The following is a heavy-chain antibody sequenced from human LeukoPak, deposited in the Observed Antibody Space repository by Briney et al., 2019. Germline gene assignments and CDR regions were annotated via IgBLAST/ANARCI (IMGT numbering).Heavy chain of an antibody. V-gene: IGHV3-49*03. J-gene: IGHJ4*02. CDR2: IRSKTYGGTT. CDR3: TRAVNRIAAAGDY. CDR1: GFTFGDYS. D-gene: IGHD6-13*01. Sequence: PPGRSLRLSCTASGFTFGDYSMTSFGQAPGKGLEWVAFIRSKTYGGTTEYAASVKGRFTISRDDSKSIAYLQMNSLETEDTAIYYCTRAVNRIAAAGDYWGQGTLITVSS.